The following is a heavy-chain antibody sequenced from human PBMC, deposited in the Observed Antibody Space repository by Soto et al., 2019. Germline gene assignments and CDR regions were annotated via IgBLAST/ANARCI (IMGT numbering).Heavy chain of an antibody. V-gene: IGHV4-34*01. CDR1: GGSFSGYY. D-gene: IGHD4-17*01. J-gene: IGHJ3*02. Sequence: SETLSLTCTVYGGSFSGYYWSWIRQPPGKGLEWIGEINHSGSTNYNPSLKSRVTISVDTSKNQFSLKLSSVTAADTAVYYCARDVGTVWAFDIWGQGTMVTVSS. CDR3: ARDVGTVWAFDI. CDR2: INHSGST.